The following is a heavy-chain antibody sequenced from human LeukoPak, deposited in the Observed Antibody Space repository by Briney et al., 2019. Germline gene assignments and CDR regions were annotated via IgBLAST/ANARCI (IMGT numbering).Heavy chain of an antibody. D-gene: IGHD7-27*01. Sequence: PGGSLRVSCAASGFTFSSYAMSWVRQAPGKGLEWVSAISGSGGSTYYADSVKGRFTISRDNSKNTLYLQMNSLRAEDTAVYYCAKDSRNWGYYSYWGQGTLVTVSS. CDR3: AKDSRNWGYYSY. V-gene: IGHV3-23*01. CDR2: ISGSGGST. CDR1: GFTFSSYA. J-gene: IGHJ4*02.